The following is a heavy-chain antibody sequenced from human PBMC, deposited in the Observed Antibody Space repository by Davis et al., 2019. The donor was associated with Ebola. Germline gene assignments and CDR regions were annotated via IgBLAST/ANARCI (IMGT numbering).Heavy chain of an antibody. J-gene: IGHJ6*02. Sequence: SVKVSCKTSGDTFNKNSISWVRQVPGQGLEWMGGIIPIFGTPNYAQKFQARVTITADKTTTTVYMELNSLKPEDTAVYFCARASAYTRRFRDFITENYYNGLDVWGQGTTVTVSS. CDR1: GDTFNKNS. CDR3: ARASAYTRRFRDFITENYYNGLDV. V-gene: IGHV1-69*06. CDR2: IIPIFGTP. D-gene: IGHD3-10*01.